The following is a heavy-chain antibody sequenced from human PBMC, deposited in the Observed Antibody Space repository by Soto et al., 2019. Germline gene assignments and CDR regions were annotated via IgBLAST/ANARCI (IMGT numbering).Heavy chain of an antibody. CDR3: ARDLDYDSSGSNPYFDY. CDR2: IKQDGSEK. Sequence: PGGSLRLSCAASGFTFSSYWMSWVRQAPGKGLEWVANIKQDGSEKYYVDSVKGRFTISRDNAKNSLYLQMNSLRAEDTAVYYCARDLDYDSSGSNPYFDYWGQGTLVTAPQ. CDR1: GFTFSSYW. V-gene: IGHV3-7*01. D-gene: IGHD3-22*01. J-gene: IGHJ4*02.